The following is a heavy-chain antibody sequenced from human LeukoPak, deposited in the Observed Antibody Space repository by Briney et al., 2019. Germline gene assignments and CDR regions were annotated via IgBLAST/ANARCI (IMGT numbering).Heavy chain of an antibody. J-gene: IGHJ3*02. CDR3: ARAPGGFGAFDI. Sequence: ASVKVSCKASGYTFTSYDINWVRQATGQGLEWMGWINPNSGGTNYAQKFQGWVTMTRDTSISTAYMELSRLRSDDTAVYYCARAPGGFGAFDIWGQGTMVTVSS. CDR1: GYTFTSYD. CDR2: INPNSGGT. V-gene: IGHV1-2*04. D-gene: IGHD3-10*01.